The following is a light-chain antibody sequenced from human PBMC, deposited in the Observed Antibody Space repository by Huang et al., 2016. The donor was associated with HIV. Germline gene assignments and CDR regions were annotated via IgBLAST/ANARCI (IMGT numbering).Light chain of an antibody. Sequence: EMVMTQSPATLSVSPGERATLSCRASQSVRNNLAWYQQKAGQAPRLLIYGASTRATGIPARFSGSGSGTEFTLTISSLQSEDFAVYYCQQYNDWLPYTFGQGTKLEIK. CDR1: QSVRNN. J-gene: IGKJ2*01. V-gene: IGKV3-15*01. CDR3: QQYNDWLPYT. CDR2: GAS.